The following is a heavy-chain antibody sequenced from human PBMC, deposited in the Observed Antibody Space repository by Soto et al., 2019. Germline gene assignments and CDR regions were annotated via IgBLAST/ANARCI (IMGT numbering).Heavy chain of an antibody. CDR1: GFTFSSYG. J-gene: IGHJ6*02. Sequence: GGSLRLSCAASGFTFSSYGMHWVRQAPGKGLEWVAVIWYGGSNKYYADSVKGRFTISRDNSKNTLYLQMNSLGAEDTAVYYCARDRSVTPPLWLYYYGMDVWGQGTTVTVSS. V-gene: IGHV3-33*01. D-gene: IGHD4-4*01. CDR3: ARDRSVTPPLWLYYYGMDV. CDR2: IWYGGSNK.